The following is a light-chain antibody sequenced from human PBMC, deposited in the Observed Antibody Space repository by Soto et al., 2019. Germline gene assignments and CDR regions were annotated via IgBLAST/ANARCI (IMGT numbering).Light chain of an antibody. CDR1: QSVGSNY. Sequence: EIVLTQSPGTLSLSPGERATLSCRASQSVGSNYLAWYQPKPGQAPRLLMYDATTRPTGIPDRFSGSGSGTDFTLTISRLEPEDFAVCCCQQYAISPRTFGQGTKVGIK. J-gene: IGKJ1*01. V-gene: IGKV3-20*01. CDR2: DAT. CDR3: QQYAISPRT.